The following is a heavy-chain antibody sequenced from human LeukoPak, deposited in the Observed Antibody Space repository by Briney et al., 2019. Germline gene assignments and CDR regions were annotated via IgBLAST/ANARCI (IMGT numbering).Heavy chain of an antibody. Sequence: GRSLRLSCAASGFTFSSYAMHWVRQAPGKGLEWVAVISYDGSNKYYADSVKGRFTISRDNSKNTLYLQMNSLRAEDTAVYYCARGLITIFGVVIKGPFDYWGQGTLVTVSS. CDR1: GFTFSSYA. V-gene: IGHV3-30-3*01. CDR2: ISYDGSNK. J-gene: IGHJ4*02. CDR3: ARGLITIFGVVIKGPFDY. D-gene: IGHD3-3*01.